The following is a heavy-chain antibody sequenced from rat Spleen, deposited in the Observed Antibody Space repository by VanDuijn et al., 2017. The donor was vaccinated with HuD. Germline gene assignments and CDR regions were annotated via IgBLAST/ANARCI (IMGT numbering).Heavy chain of an antibody. J-gene: IGHJ3*01. V-gene: IGHV5-29*01. CDR2: ITHIGGST. CDR3: ATAGARVSRFAY. CDR1: GFTFSNYG. Sequence: EVQLVESGGGLVQPGRSLKLSCVASGFTFSNYGMAWVRQTPTKGLEWIATITHIGGSTFYPDSVRGRFTISRDNAKSTLYLQMNSLKSEDTATYYCATAGARVSRFAYWGQGTLVTVSS. D-gene: IGHD1-4*01.